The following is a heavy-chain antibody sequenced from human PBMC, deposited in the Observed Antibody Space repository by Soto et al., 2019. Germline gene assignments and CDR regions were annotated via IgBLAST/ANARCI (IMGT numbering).Heavy chain of an antibody. J-gene: IGHJ5*02. Sequence: GGSLRLSCAASGFTFSSYAMSWVRQAPGKGLEWVSAISGSGGSTYYADSVKGRFTISRDNSKNTLYLQMNSLRAEDTAVYYCAKDGSAGYSSSSPLYQPVNWFDPWGQGTLVTVSS. CDR3: AKDGSAGYSSSSPLYQPVNWFDP. CDR1: GFTFSSYA. D-gene: IGHD6-6*01. CDR2: ISGSGGST. V-gene: IGHV3-23*01.